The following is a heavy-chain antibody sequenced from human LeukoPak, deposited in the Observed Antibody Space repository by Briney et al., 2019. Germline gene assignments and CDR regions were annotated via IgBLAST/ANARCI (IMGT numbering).Heavy chain of an antibody. Sequence: ASVKVSCKASGYTFTSYDINWVRPATGQGLEWMGWMNPNSGNTGYAQKFQGRVTMTRNTSISTAYMELSSLRSEDTAVYYGARDLNQWLRYSATYYYYGMDVWGQGTTVTVSS. J-gene: IGHJ6*02. V-gene: IGHV1-8*01. D-gene: IGHD5-12*01. CDR3: ARDLNQWLRYSATYYYYGMDV. CDR1: GYTFTSYD. CDR2: MNPNSGNT.